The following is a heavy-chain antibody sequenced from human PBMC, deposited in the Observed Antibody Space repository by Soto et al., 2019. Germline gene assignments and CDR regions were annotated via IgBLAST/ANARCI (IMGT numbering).Heavy chain of an antibody. CDR1: GFTFSSYW. CDR3: ARLGGYSGGWGDDAFDI. D-gene: IGHD5-18*01. Sequence: EVQLVESGGGLVQPGGSLRLSCAASGFTFSSYWMSWVRQAPGKGLEWVANIKQDGSEKYYVDSVKGRFTISRDNAKNSLYLQMNSLRAEDTAVYYCARLGGYSGGWGDDAFDIWGQGTMVTVSS. J-gene: IGHJ3*02. V-gene: IGHV3-7*05. CDR2: IKQDGSEK.